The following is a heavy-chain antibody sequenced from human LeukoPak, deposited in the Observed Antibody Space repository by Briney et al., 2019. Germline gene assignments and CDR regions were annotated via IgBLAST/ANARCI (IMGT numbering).Heavy chain of an antibody. CDR3: ARGASQQLVFDY. CDR1: GFTFSSYS. Sequence: GGSLRLSCAASGFTFSSYSMNWVRQAPGKGLEWVSSISSSSSYIYYADSVKGRFTISRDNAKNSLYLQMNSLRAEATTVYYCARGASQQLVFDYWGQGTLVTVSS. D-gene: IGHD6-13*01. V-gene: IGHV3-21*01. J-gene: IGHJ4*02. CDR2: ISSSSSYI.